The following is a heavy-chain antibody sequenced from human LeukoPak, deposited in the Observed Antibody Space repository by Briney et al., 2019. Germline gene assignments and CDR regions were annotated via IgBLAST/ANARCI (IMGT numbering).Heavy chain of an antibody. CDR1: GYSFTNYW. CDR2: IYPGDSDT. V-gene: IGHV5-51*01. J-gene: IGHJ4*02. D-gene: IGHD3-22*01. Sequence: GESLKISCKVSGYSFTNYWIGWVRQMPGKGLEWMANIYPGDSDTRYSPSFQGQVTISADRSLSTACLQWSSLESSDTAMYYCARRGSGYYFDYWGQGTLVTVSS. CDR3: ARRGSGYYFDY.